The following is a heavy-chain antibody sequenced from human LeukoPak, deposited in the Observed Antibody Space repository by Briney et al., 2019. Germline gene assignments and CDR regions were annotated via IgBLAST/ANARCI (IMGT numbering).Heavy chain of an antibody. Sequence: GGSLRLSCAASGFTFSSYSMNWVRQAPGKGLEWVSSISSSSYYIYYADSVKGRFTISRDNAKNSVYLQMNSLRAEDTAVYYCARGPVTTTYYYGMDVWGQGTTVTVSS. CDR1: GFTFSSYS. CDR3: ARGPVTTTYYYGMDV. CDR2: ISSSSYYI. D-gene: IGHD4-17*01. V-gene: IGHV3-21*01. J-gene: IGHJ6*02.